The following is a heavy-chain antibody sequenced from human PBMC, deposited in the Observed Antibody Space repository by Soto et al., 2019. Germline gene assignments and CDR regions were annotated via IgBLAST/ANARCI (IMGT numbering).Heavy chain of an antibody. J-gene: IGHJ4*02. Sequence: TLSLTCAVYGGSFSGYYWTWIRQPPGTGLEWIGEINHSGSTNYNPSLKSRVTISVDTSKNQFSLKLTSVTAAYTAVYYCARDKITGLFDYWGQGTLVTAPQ. V-gene: IGHV4-34*01. CDR1: GGSFSGYY. D-gene: IGHD2-8*02. CDR3: ARDKITGLFDY. CDR2: INHSGST.